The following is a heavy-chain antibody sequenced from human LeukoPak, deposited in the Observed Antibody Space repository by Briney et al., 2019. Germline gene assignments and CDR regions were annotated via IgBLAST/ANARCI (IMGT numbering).Heavy chain of an antibody. D-gene: IGHD6-19*01. V-gene: IGHV3-30-3*01. J-gene: IGHJ4*02. Sequence: GGSLRLSCAASGFTFSSYAMHWVRQAPGKGLEWVAVISYDGSNKYYADSAKGRFTISRDNSKNTLYLQMNSLRAEDTAVYYCASAVAGQVFWGQGTLVTVSS. CDR1: GFTFSSYA. CDR3: ASAVAGQVF. CDR2: ISYDGSNK.